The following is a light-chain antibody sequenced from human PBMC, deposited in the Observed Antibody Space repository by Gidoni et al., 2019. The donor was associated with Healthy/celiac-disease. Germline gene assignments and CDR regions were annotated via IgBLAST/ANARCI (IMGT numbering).Light chain of an antibody. V-gene: IGKV3-20*01. CDR1: QSVSSSY. CDR3: QQYGSSKDT. Sequence: EILLTQSPGTLSLSPGERATLSCRASQSVSSSYLAWYQQKPGQAPRLLIYGASSRATGIPGRFSGSGSGRDFTLNISRLEPEDFAVYYCQQYGSSKDTFGQGTKLEIK. CDR2: GAS. J-gene: IGKJ2*01.